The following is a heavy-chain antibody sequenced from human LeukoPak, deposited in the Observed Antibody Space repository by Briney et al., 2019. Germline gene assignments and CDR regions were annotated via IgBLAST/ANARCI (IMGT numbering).Heavy chain of an antibody. D-gene: IGHD4-17*01. CDR1: GGTFISYA. J-gene: IGHJ6*03. Sequence: GASVKVSCKASGGTFISYAISWVRQAPGQGLEWMGGIIPIFGTANYAQKFQGRVTITADESTSTAYMELSSLRSEDTAVYYCAREPAVTIEPNYYYYYYMDVWGKGTTVTVSS. CDR3: AREPAVTIEPNYYYYYYMDV. V-gene: IGHV1-69*13. CDR2: IIPIFGTA.